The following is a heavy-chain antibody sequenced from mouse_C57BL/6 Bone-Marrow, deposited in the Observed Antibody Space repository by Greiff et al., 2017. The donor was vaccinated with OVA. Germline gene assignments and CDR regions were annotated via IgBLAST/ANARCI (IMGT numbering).Heavy chain of an antibody. CDR1: GYTFTDYN. D-gene: IGHD3-2*02. Sequence: VQLQQSGPELVKPGASVKMSCKASGYTFTDYNMHWVKQSHGKSLEWIGYINPNNGGTSYNQKFKGKATLTVNKSSSTAYMELRSLTSEDSAVYYCARGETAQAPPYWYFDVWGTGTTVTVSS. CDR3: ARGETAQAPPYWYFDV. V-gene: IGHV1-22*01. CDR2: INPNNGGT. J-gene: IGHJ1*03.